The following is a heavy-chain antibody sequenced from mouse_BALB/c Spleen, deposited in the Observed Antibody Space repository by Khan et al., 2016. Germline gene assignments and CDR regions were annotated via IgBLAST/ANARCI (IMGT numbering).Heavy chain of an antibody. V-gene: IGHV9-1*02. J-gene: IGHJ1*01. CDR1: GYTFTNSG. CDR3: ARGARVTAGWYFDV. Sequence: QIQLVQSGPELKKPGETVKISCKASGYTFTNSGMNWVKQGPGKGLKWVGWINTYTGEPTYADDFKGRFAFSLETSASTAYLQINNLQTEDMTTYFCARGARVTAGWYFDVWGAGTTVTVSS. D-gene: IGHD2-2*01. CDR2: INTYTGEP.